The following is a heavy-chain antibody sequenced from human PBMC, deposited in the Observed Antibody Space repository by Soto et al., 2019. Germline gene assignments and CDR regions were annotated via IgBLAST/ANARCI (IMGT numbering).Heavy chain of an antibody. V-gene: IGHV1-46*01. Sequence: ASVKVSCKASGYTFTSYYMHWVRQAPRQGLEWMGIINPSGGSTSYAQKFQGRVTMTRDTSTSTVYMELSSLRSEDTAVYYCARDRLKPMGYSKYYYYYYGMDVWGQGTTVTVSS. CDR1: GYTFTSYY. J-gene: IGHJ6*02. CDR2: INPSGGST. D-gene: IGHD2-21*01. CDR3: ARDRLKPMGYSKYYYYYYGMDV.